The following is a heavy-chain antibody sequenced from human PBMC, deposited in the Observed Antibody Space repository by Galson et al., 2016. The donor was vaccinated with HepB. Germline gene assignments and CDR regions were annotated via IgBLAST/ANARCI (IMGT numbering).Heavy chain of an antibody. Sequence: SLRLSCAGSGFTFSTYAMNWVRQAPGKGLEWVSSIRGSGGGIDYADSVKGRFTISGDNSKNTLYLQMNSLRAEDTAVYYWTKERGSRLTMVRGVLDPLDIWGQGTLVTVSS. J-gene: IGHJ3*02. V-gene: IGHV3-23*01. CDR1: GFTFSTYA. CDR2: IRGSGGGI. D-gene: IGHD3-10*01. CDR3: TKERGSRLTMVRGVLDPLDI.